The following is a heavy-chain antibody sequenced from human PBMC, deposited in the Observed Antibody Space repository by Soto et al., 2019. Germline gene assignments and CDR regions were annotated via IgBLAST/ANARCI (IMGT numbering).Heavy chain of an antibody. CDR3: AREGSYGSGSLRNYYGMDV. J-gene: IGHJ6*02. V-gene: IGHV1-2*04. CDR2: INPNSGGT. D-gene: IGHD3-10*01. CDR1: GYTFTSYA. Sequence: ASVKVSCKASGYTFTSYAMHWVRQAPGQGLEWMGWINPNSGGTNYAQKFQGSVTMTRDTSISTAYMELSRLRSDDTAVYYCAREGSYGSGSLRNYYGMDVWGQGTTVTVSS.